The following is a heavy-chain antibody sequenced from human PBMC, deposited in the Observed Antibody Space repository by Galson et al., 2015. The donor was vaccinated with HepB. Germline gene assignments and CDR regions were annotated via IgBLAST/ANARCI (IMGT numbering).Heavy chain of an antibody. Sequence: SVKVSCKASGYTLRKYAMSWVRQAPGQGLEWMGWINTNNGNPTYAQDFTGRFVFSLGTSISTAYLQISSLKAEDTAVYYCARDDVDGRPFDYWGQGTLVTVSS. CDR3: ARDDVDGRPFDY. CDR1: GYTLRKYA. V-gene: IGHV7-4-1*02. D-gene: IGHD1-26*01. CDR2: INTNNGNP. J-gene: IGHJ4*02.